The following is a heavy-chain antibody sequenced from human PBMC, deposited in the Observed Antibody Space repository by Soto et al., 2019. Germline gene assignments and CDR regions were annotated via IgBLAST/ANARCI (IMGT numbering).Heavy chain of an antibody. D-gene: IGHD6-19*01. CDR2: ISYDGSNK. V-gene: IGHV3-30*18. CDR3: AKGLFEQWLVPRYYYGMDV. CDR1: GFTFSSYG. J-gene: IGHJ6*02. Sequence: GGSLRLSCAASGFTFSSYGMRWVRQAPGKGLEWVAVISYDGSNKYYADSGKGRLTMSRDNSKNTLYLQMNSLRAEDTAVYYCAKGLFEQWLVPRYYYGMDVWGQGTTVTVSS.